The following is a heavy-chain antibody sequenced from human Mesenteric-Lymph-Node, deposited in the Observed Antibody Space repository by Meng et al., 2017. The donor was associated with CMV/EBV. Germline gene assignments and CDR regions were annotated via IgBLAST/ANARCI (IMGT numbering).Heavy chain of an antibody. CDR2: IRSKANSYAT. D-gene: IGHD6-19*01. CDR3: TRLVSKAVAGTGGY. J-gene: IGHJ4*02. V-gene: IGHV3-73*01. Sequence: GGSLRLSCAASGFTFSGSAMHWVRQASGKRLEWVGRIRSKANSYATAYAASVKGRFTISRDDSKNTAYLQMNSLKTEDTAVYYCTRLVSKAVAGTGGYWGQGTLVTVSS. CDR1: GFTFSGSA.